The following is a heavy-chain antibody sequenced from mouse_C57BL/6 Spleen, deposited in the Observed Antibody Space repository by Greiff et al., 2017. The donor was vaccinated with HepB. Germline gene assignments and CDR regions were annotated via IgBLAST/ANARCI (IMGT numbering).Heavy chain of an antibody. D-gene: IGHD1-1*01. CDR2: ISSGSSTI. V-gene: IGHV5-17*01. CDR1: GFTFSDYG. J-gene: IGHJ4*01. Sequence: EVHLVESGGGLVKPGGSLKLSCAASGFTFSDYGMHWVRQAPEKGLEWVAYISSGSSTIYYADTVKGRFTISRDNARNTLFLQMTSLRSEDTAMYYCARRDTTVVAPAMDYWGQGTSVTVSS. CDR3: ARRDTTVVAPAMDY.